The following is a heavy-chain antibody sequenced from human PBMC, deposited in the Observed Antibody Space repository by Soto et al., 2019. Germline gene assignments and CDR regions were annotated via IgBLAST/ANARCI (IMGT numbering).Heavy chain of an antibody. D-gene: IGHD5-12*01. J-gene: IGHJ3*02. CDR3: TTDGFSGIVGI. V-gene: IGHV3-15*01. CDR2: IRSKTSGETR. CDR1: GFPFTKAW. Sequence: EVQLVESGGRLVPPGGSLRLSCAASGFPFTKAWMTWVRQAPGKGLEWVGRIRSKTSGETREYAAPVKGRFTISRDDSKNMIYLEMNSLKIEDTGVYYCTTDGFSGIVGIWGQGTMVTVSS.